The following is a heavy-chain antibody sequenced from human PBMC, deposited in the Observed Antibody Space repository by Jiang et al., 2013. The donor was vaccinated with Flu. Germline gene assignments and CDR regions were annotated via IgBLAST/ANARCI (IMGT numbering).Heavy chain of an antibody. D-gene: IGHD3-22*01. CDR3: ARDYDSSGYYSIRESDWFDP. Sequence: SVKVSCKASGGTFSSYAISWVRQAPGQGLEWMGGIIPIFGTANYAQKFQGRVTITADESTSTAYMELSSLRSEDTAVYYCARDYDSSGYYSIRESDWFDPWGQGTLVTVSS. CDR2: IIPIFGTA. J-gene: IGHJ5*02. CDR1: GGTFSSYA. V-gene: IGHV1-69*01.